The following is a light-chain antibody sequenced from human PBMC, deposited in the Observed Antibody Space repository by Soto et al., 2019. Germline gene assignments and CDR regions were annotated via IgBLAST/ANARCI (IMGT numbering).Light chain of an antibody. Sequence: QSALTQPASVSGSPGQSITISCTGTSSDVGGYNYVSWYQQHPGKAPKLMIYDVSNRPSGVSNRCSGSKSGNTASLTSSGLQAEDEADYYCISYTSSSTLVVFGTGTKVTVL. J-gene: IGLJ1*01. CDR3: ISYTSSSTLVV. V-gene: IGLV2-14*01. CDR1: SSDVGGYNY. CDR2: DVS.